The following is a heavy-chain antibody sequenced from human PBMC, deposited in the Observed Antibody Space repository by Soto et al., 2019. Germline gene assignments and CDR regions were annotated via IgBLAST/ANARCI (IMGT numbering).Heavy chain of an antibody. CDR3: ARTSWFGELSFDY. CDR1: GGSISSGDNY. D-gene: IGHD3-10*01. V-gene: IGHV4-30-4*01. J-gene: IGHJ4*02. Sequence: SETLSLTCSVSGGSISSGDNYWSWIRQPPGKGLECIGYILNSGRAHYTPSLRSRLAISVDTSRNQFSLKLSSVTTADTAVYYCARTSWFGELSFDYWGLGTLVTVSS. CDR2: ILNSGRA.